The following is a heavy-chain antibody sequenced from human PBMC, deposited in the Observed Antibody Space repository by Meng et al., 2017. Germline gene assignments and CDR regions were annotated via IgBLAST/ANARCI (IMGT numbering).Heavy chain of an antibody. CDR3: ARGSITMVRGVIIIPFDY. V-gene: IGHV4-34*01. Sequence: SDTLSLTCAVYGGSFSGYYWSWIRQPPGKGLEWIGEINHSGSTNYNPSLKSRVTISVDTSKNQFSLKLSSVTAADTAVYYCARGSITMVRGVIIIPFDYWGQGTLVTVSS. D-gene: IGHD3-10*01. J-gene: IGHJ4*02. CDR1: GGSFSGYY. CDR2: INHSGST.